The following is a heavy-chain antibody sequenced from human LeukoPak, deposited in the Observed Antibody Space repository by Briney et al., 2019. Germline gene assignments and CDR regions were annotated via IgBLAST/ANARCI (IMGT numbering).Heavy chain of an antibody. CDR3: ARYDSRGSGSTQLEY. J-gene: IGHJ4*02. Sequence: SETLSLTCAVSGYSISIAYYWGWIRQPPGKGLEWIGRIFRGGSTSYNPSLKSRLTMSMGTSKNQFSLQLTSVTAADTAVYYCARYDSRGSGSTQLEYWGQGILVTISS. D-gene: IGHD3-3*01. CDR2: IFRGGST. CDR1: GYSISIAYY. V-gene: IGHV4-38-2*01.